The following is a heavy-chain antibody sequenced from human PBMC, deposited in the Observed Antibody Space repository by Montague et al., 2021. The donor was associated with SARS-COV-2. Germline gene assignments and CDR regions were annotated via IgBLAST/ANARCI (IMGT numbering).Heavy chain of an antibody. CDR3: ASSSSRSYYVGLDY. CDR2: INQSGSA. Sequence: SETLSLTCALYGGSFSGFQWSWICQSPGKGLERIGEINQSGSANYDLSLKSRLTMSLDTSKNQVSLMLSSVTAADTADYSCASSSSRSYYVGLDYWGQGTLVTVTS. CDR1: GGSFSGFQ. D-gene: IGHD3-10*01. J-gene: IGHJ4*02. V-gene: IGHV4-34*01.